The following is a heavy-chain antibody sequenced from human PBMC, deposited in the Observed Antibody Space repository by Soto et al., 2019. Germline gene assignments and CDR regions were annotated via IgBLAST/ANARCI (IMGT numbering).Heavy chain of an antibody. J-gene: IGHJ4*02. Sequence: ASVKVSCKASGYTFTSYGISWVRQAPGQGLEWMGWISSYNGNTNYAQKLQGRVTMTTDTSTSTAYMELRSLRSDDTAVYYCARGRRSGYSYGYFDYWGQGTQVTVSS. CDR2: ISSYNGNT. CDR1: GYTFTSYG. D-gene: IGHD5-18*01. CDR3: ARGRRSGYSYGYFDY. V-gene: IGHV1-18*01.